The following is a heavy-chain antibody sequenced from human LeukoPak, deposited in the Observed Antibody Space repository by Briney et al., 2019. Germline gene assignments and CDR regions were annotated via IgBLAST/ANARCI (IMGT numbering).Heavy chain of an antibody. D-gene: IGHD6-13*01. CDR1: GGTFSSYA. V-gene: IGHV1-69*04. J-gene: IGHJ6*02. CDR3: ARDHQQLVYMDYYGMDV. Sequence: ASVKVSCKASGGTFSSYAISWVRQAPGQGLEWMGRLIPILGIANYAQKFQGRVTITADKSTSTAYMELSSLRSEDTAVYYCARDHQQLVYMDYYGMDVWGQGTTVTVSS. CDR2: LIPILGIA.